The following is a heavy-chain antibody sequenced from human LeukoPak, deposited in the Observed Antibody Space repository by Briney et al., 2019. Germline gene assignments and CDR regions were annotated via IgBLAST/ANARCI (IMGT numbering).Heavy chain of an antibody. CDR3: ARDDVVVVAATGAFDY. Sequence: SVKVSCKASGGTFSSYAISWVRQAPGQGLEWMGRIIPIFGTANYAQKFQGRVTITTDESTSTAYMELSSLRSEDTAVYYCARDDVVVVAATGAFDYWGQGTLVTVSS. D-gene: IGHD2-15*01. V-gene: IGHV1-69*05. CDR1: GGTFSSYA. CDR2: IIPIFGTA. J-gene: IGHJ4*02.